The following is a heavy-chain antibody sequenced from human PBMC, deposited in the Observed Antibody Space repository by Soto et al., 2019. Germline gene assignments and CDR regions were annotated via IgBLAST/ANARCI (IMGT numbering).Heavy chain of an antibody. CDR1: GFSLSTGGVG. V-gene: IGHV2-5*02. J-gene: IGHJ4*02. CDR3: AHRRWLVPIDD. Sequence: QITLKESGATLVKPTQTLTLTCTFSGFSLSTGGVGVGWIRQPPGKALEWLALLYWDDDKRFSPSLKSRPTIAKHTPKMQVLPTRTNMGPVDTAPYYCAHRRWLVPIDDWGRGTRVIVSS. D-gene: IGHD6-19*01. CDR2: LYWDDDK.